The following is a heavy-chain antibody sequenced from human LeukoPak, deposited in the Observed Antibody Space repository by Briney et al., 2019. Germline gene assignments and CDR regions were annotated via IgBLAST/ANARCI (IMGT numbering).Heavy chain of an antibody. CDR2: MYSDNT. J-gene: IGHJ4*02. V-gene: IGHV3-53*01. CDR3: ASHSYYDSTNPFDY. Sequence: GGSLRLSCTVSGFTVSSNSMSWVRQAPGKGLEWVSFMYSDNTHYSDSVKGRFTISRDNSKNTLYLQMNSLRAEDTAVYYCASHSYYDSTNPFDYWGQGTLVTVSS. CDR1: GFTVSSNS. D-gene: IGHD3-22*01.